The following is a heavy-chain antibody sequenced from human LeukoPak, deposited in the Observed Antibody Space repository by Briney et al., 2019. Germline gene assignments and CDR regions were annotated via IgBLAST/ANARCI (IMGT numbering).Heavy chain of an antibody. D-gene: IGHD3-3*01. CDR3: ARARYETRIWPKSRYDYYHYMDV. V-gene: IGHV1-3*03. Sequence: GASVKVSCKASGYTFTGYTIHWVRQAPGQRLEWMGWINPGNGKTKYSQEFQDRVTITRDTSASTAYMELSSLRSEDMAVYYCARARYETRIWPKSRYDYYHYMDVWGKGTTVTVSS. CDR1: GYTFTGYT. CDR2: INPGNGKT. J-gene: IGHJ6*03.